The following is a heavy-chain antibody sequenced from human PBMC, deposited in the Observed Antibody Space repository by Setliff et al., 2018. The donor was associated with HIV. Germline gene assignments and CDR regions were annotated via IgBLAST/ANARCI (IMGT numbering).Heavy chain of an antibody. CDR1: GFTFSSYR. J-gene: IGHJ4*02. D-gene: IGHD7-27*01. Sequence: GGSLRLSCAASGFTFSSYRMNWVRQAPGKGLEWVANIKQDGSEKYYADSVKGRFTVSRDDAKNSVYLHMSSLTAEDTAVYYCARDRPNWAMDYWGQGTLVTVSS. CDR2: IKQDGSEK. CDR3: ARDRPNWAMDY. V-gene: IGHV3-7*01.